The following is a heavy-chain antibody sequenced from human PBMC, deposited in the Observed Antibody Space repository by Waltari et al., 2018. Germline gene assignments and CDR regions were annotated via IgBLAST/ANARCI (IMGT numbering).Heavy chain of an antibody. CDR1: GGSISSSSYY. CDR2: IYYSGST. CDR3: ARLEAYYDYVWGSYRSNWFDP. J-gene: IGHJ5*02. D-gene: IGHD3-16*02. Sequence: QLQLQESGPGLVKPSETLSLTCTVSGGSISSSSYYWGWIRQPPGKGLGWIGGIYYSGSTYYNPALKSRVTISVDTSKNQFSLKLSSVTAADTAVYYCARLEAYYDYVWGSYRSNWFDPWGQGTLVTVSS. V-gene: IGHV4-39*01.